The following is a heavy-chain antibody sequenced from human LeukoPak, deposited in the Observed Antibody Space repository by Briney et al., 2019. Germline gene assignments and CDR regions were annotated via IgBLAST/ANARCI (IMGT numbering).Heavy chain of an antibody. CDR1: GFTFSTYW. CDR3: ARGSGPRLFDY. CDR2: IKQDGTEK. J-gene: IGHJ4*02. Sequence: GGSLRLSCAASGFTFSTYWVSWVRQAPGKGLEWVAVIKQDGTEKYYVDSVKGRFTISRDNAKNSLYLQMNSLTAEDTAVYYCARGSGPRLFDYWGQGTLVTVSS. D-gene: IGHD3-10*01. V-gene: IGHV3-7*03.